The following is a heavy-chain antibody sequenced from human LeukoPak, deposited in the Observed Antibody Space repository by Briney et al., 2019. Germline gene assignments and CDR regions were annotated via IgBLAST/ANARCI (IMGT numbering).Heavy chain of an antibody. CDR1: GFTFSDYY. CDR3: ARPYGSGWYGGFDL. CDR2: ISSSSKYT. Sequence: KTGGSLRLSCAASGFTFSDYYMSWIRQAPGKGLEGVSYISSSSKYTNYAESVKGRFNISRDNAKNSLYLQMNSLRAEDTAVYYCARPYGSGWYGGFDLWGRGTLVTVSS. V-gene: IGHV3-11*03. J-gene: IGHJ2*01. D-gene: IGHD6-19*01.